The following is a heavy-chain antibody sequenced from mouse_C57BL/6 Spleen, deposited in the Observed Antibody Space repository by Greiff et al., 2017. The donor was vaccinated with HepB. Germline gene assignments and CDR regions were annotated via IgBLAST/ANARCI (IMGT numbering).Heavy chain of an antibody. D-gene: IGHD1-1*01. V-gene: IGHV1-55*01. CDR1: GYTFTSYW. CDR3: ARKDYYGSTPAWFAY. CDR2: IYPGSGST. Sequence: QVQLQQPGAELVKPGASVKMSCKASGYTFTSYWITWVKQRPGQGLEWIGDIYPGSGSTNYNEKFKSKATLTVDTSSSTAYMQLSSLTSEDSADYYCARKDYYGSTPAWFAYWGQGTLVTVSA. J-gene: IGHJ3*01.